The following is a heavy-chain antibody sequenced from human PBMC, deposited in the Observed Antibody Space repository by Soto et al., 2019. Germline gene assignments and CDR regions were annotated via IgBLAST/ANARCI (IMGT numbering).Heavy chain of an antibody. V-gene: IGHV4-61*01. CDR3: ARYSGTYYIY. D-gene: IGHD1-26*01. Sequence: SETLSLTCTVSGDSVSSGSHYWSWVRQPPGKGLEWIGFIHYSGNTNYNPSLKSRVTIALDTSKNQLSLKLSSVTAADTAVYYCARYSGTYYIYWGQGTLFTVSS. CDR1: GDSVSSGSHY. J-gene: IGHJ4*02. CDR2: IHYSGNT.